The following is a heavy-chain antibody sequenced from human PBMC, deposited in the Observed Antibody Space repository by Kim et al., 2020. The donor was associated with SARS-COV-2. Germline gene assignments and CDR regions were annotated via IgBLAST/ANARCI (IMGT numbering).Heavy chain of an antibody. D-gene: IGHD2-2*01. Sequence: GGSLRLSCAASGFTFPRYGMHWVRQAPGKGLEWVTLTSYDGSVKKYADSVKGRFTIFRDDSKDTLYLQMNSLRADDTAVYYCARGLTSPLDYWGQGTLVTVSS. J-gene: IGHJ4*02. CDR3: ARGLTSPLDY. V-gene: IGHV3-30*03. CDR1: GFTFPRYG. CDR2: TSYDGSVK.